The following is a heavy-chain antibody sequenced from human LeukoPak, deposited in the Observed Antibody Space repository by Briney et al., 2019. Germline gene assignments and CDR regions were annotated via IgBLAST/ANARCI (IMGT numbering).Heavy chain of an antibody. CDR1: GDSVSSNSAA. V-gene: IGHV6-1*01. CDR2: TYNRSKWFN. CDR3: ARALSLAIWGGDAFDI. J-gene: IGHJ3*02. D-gene: IGHD7-27*01. Sequence: SQTLSLTCAISGDSVSSNSAAWNWIRQSPSRGLEWLGRTYNRSKWFNDYAVSVKSRITINPDTSKNQFSLQLNSVTPEDTAIYYCARALSLAIWGGDAFDIWGQGTMVTVSS.